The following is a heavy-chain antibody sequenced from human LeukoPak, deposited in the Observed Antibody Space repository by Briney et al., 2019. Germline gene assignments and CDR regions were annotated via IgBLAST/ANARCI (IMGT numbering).Heavy chain of an antibody. V-gene: IGHV4-39*01. CDR3: ARSSTFYFDY. Sequence: SETLSLTCTVSGGSISSSSYYWGWIRQPPGKGLEWIGSIYYSGSTYYNPSLKSRVTLSVDTSKNQFSLKLSSVTAADTAVYYCARSSTFYFDYWGQGTLVTVSS. D-gene: IGHD3-3*02. CDR2: IYYSGST. CDR1: GGSISSSSYY. J-gene: IGHJ4*02.